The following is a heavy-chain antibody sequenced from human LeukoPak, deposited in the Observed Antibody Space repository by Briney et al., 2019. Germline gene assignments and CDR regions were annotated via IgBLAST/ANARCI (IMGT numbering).Heavy chain of an antibody. V-gene: IGHV1-24*01. CDR1: GYTLTELS. Sequence: ASVKVSCKVSGYTLTELSMHWVRQAPGKGLEWMGGFDPEDGETIYAQKFQGRVTMTEDTSTDTAYMELSSLRSADTAVYYCATGAVAGYYFDYWGQGTLVTVSS. D-gene: IGHD6-19*01. CDR2: FDPEDGET. J-gene: IGHJ4*02. CDR3: ATGAVAGYYFDY.